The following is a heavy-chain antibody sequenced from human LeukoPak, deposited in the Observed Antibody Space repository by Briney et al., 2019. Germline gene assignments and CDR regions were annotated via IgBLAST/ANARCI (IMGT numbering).Heavy chain of an antibody. V-gene: IGHV4-39*07. D-gene: IGHD5-24*01. CDR3: ARDHIDGFNPNNWFDL. Sequence: SETLSLTCTVSGDSISKDYYCWAWIRQPPGKGVDWIGTIYNNANTYYNPPLECRVTMSVDTSKNQFSLTLTSVTAADTAVYYCARDHIDGFNPNNWFDLWGQGTLVTVSS. CDR2: IYNNANT. J-gene: IGHJ5*02. CDR1: GDSISKDYYC.